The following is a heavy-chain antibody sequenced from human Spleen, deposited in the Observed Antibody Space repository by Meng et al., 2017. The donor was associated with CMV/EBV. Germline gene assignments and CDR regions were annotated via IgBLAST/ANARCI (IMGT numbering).Heavy chain of an antibody. D-gene: IGHD2-2*01. CDR1: GYTFTAYG. V-gene: IGHV1-18*01. CDR3: ARDCSSPSCYQQLQTVDV. Sequence: GESLKISCKTSGYTFTAYGISWVRQAPGQGLEWMGWSNGYKGNTNYAQKLQGRVTMTTDTSTSTVYMELRSLRPDDTAVYYCARDCSSPSCYQQLQTVDVWGQGTTVTVSS. CDR2: SNGYKGNT. J-gene: IGHJ6*02.